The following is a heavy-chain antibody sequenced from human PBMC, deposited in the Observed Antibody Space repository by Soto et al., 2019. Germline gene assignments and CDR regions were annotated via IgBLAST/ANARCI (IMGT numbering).Heavy chain of an antibody. CDR2: ISSSSSTI. V-gene: IGHV3-48*01. J-gene: IGHJ4*02. CDR1: GFTFSSYS. D-gene: IGHD4-17*01. CDR3: AKAPDYGGNSG. Sequence: GGSLRLSCAASGFTFSSYSMNWVRQAPGKGLEWVSYISSSSSTIYYADSVKGRFTISRDNAKNSLYLQMNSLRAEDTAVYYCAKAPDYGGNSGWGQGTLVTVSS.